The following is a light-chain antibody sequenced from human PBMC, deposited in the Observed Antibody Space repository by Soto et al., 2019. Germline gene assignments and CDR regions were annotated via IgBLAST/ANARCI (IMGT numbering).Light chain of an antibody. CDR1: QSVSNF. J-gene: IGKJ4*01. V-gene: IGKV3-11*01. CDR3: QQRINWPLT. CDR2: DTS. Sequence: EIVLTQSPATLSLSPGKRATLSCRASQSVSNFLAWYQQKPGQAPRLLIYDTSNRAGGIPARFSGSGSGTDFTLTISSLEPEDFAIYYCQQRINWPLTFGGGTKVDIK.